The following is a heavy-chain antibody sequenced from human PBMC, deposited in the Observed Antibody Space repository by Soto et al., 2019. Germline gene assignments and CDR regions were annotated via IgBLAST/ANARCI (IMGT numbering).Heavy chain of an antibody. J-gene: IGHJ4*02. CDR1: GFTFSSYW. CDR3: AKDLGYCSGGSCFGYFDY. Sequence: GGSLRLSCAASGFTFSSYWMSWVRQAPGKGLEWVANIKQDGSEKYYVDSVKGRFTISRDSAKNSLYLQMNSLRAEDTAVYYCAKDLGYCSGGSCFGYFDYWGQGTLVTVSS. CDR2: IKQDGSEK. D-gene: IGHD2-15*01. V-gene: IGHV3-7*05.